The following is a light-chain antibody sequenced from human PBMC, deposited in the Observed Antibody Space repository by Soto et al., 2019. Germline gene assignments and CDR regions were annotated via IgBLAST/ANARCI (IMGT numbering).Light chain of an antibody. CDR2: DVS. J-gene: IGLJ1*01. V-gene: IGLV2-14*01. CDR1: SRDVGGYNY. Sequence: QSVLTQPASVSGAPGQSITISCTGTSRDVGGYNYVSWYQQHPGKAPKLMIYDVSNRPSGVSNRFSGSKSGNTASLTISGLQAEDEADYYCGSYTSSSTPLYVFGTGTKVTVL. CDR3: GSYTSSSTPLYV.